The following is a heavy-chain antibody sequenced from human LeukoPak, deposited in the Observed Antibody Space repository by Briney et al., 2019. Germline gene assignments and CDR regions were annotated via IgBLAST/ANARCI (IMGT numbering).Heavy chain of an antibody. CDR2: VHLNGAT. CDR1: GGSITTTNW. J-gene: IGHJ4*02. Sequence: PSETLSLTCTVSGGSITTTNWWSWVRQPPGKGLEWIGEVHLNGATNYNPSLEGRFSMSIDKSNNHSSLEVTSVTAADTAMYYCTRESGAFSPFGFWGQGTLVTVSS. CDR3: TRESGAFSPFGF. D-gene: IGHD1-26*01. V-gene: IGHV4-4*02.